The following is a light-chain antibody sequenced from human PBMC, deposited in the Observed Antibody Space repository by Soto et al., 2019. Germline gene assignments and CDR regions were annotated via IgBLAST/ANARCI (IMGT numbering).Light chain of an antibody. J-gene: IGKJ2*01. CDR1: QSVSSSY. CDR3: QQYGSSPPYT. CDR2: GAS. Sequence: EIVLTQSPGTLSLSPGERATLSCRASQSVSSSYLAWYQQKPGQAPRLLIYGASSRATCIPDRFSGGGSGTDFTLAISRLDPEDFEVYYWQQYGSSPPYTFGQGTKLEIK. V-gene: IGKV3-20*01.